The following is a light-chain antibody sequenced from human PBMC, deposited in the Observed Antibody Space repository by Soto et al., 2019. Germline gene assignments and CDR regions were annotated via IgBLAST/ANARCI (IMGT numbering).Light chain of an antibody. CDR3: QQYGSSPYT. Sequence: EIVLTQSPGTLSLSPGERATLSCRASQSVTSDYLAWYQQKPGQAPRLLIYGASSRATGIPDRFSGSGSGTDFTLTISRLEPEDSAVYYCQQYGSSPYTFGQGARLELK. CDR1: QSVTSDY. J-gene: IGKJ2*01. V-gene: IGKV3-20*01. CDR2: GAS.